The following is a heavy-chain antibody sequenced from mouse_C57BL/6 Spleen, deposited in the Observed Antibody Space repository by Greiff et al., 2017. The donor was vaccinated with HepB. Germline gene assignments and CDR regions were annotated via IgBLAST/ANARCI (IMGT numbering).Heavy chain of an antibody. V-gene: IGHV3-6*01. Sequence: EVQLVESGPGLVKPSQSLSLTCSVTGYSITSGYYWNWIRQFPGNKLEWMGYISYDGSNNYNPSLKNRISITRDTSKNQFFLKLNSVTTEDTATYYCAIITTVVATDYFDYWGQGTTLTVSS. CDR2: ISYDGSN. CDR3: AIITTVVATDYFDY. D-gene: IGHD1-1*01. J-gene: IGHJ2*01. CDR1: GYSITSGYY.